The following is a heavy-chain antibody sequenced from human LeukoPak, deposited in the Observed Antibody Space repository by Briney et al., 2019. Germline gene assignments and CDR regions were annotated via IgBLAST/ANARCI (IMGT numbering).Heavy chain of an antibody. J-gene: IGHJ4*02. Sequence: PGGSLRLSCAASGFTFSSYAMHWVRQAPGKGLEWVAVISYDGSNKYYADSVKGRFTISRDNSKNTLYLQMNSLRAEDTAVYYCAREIITVDYSCPDYWGQGTLVTVSS. D-gene: IGHD4-11*01. CDR2: ISYDGSNK. CDR1: GFTFSSYA. CDR3: AREIITVDYSCPDY. V-gene: IGHV3-30-3*01.